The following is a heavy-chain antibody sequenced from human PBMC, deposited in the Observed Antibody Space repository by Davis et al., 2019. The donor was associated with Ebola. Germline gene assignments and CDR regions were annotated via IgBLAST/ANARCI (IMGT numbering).Heavy chain of an antibody. D-gene: IGHD3-22*01. CDR1: GGSFSGYY. V-gene: IGHV4-34*01. J-gene: IGHJ4*02. CDR3: ARHRYYYDSSGYVNYFDY. Sequence: MPGGSLRLSCAVYGGSFSGYYWSWIRQPPGKGLEWIGEINHSGSTNYNPSLKSRVTISVDTSKNQFSLKLSSVTAADTAVYYCARHRYYYDSSGYVNYFDYWGQGTLVTVSS. CDR2: INHSGST.